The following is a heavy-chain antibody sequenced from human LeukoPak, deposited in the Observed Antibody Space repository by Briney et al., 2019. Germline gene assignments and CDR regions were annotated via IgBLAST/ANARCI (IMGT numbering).Heavy chain of an antibody. CDR2: ICTSGST. J-gene: IGHJ4*02. V-gene: IGHV4-4*07. CDR1: GASISSYY. D-gene: IGHD6-13*01. Sequence: SETLSLTCTVSGASISSYYWSWVRQPAGEGLEWIGRICTSGSTNYKPSLKSRVTMSVDTSKNQFSLKLTSVTAADTAVYYCARDGVENSSWYPLDSWGPGTLVTVSS. CDR3: ARDGVENSSWYPLDS.